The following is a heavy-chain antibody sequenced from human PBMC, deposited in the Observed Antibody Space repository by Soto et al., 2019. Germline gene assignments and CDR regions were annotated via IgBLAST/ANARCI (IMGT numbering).Heavy chain of an antibody. CDR3: ARDPGDTLGGGWFDP. J-gene: IGHJ5*02. V-gene: IGHV1-3*01. D-gene: IGHD2-2*02. Sequence: QVQLVQSGAEVKKPGASVKVSCKASGYTFTSYAMHWVRQAPGQRLEWMGWINAGNGNTKYSQKFQGRVTITRDTSASTAYMERSSLRSEDTAVYYCARDPGDTLGGGWFDPWGQGTLVTVSS. CDR2: INAGNGNT. CDR1: GYTFTSYA.